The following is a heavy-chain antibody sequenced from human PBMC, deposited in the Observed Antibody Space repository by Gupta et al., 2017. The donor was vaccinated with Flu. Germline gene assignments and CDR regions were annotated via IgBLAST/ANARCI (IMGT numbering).Heavy chain of an antibody. CDR3: ARTAELQRPLADTGARFEY. CDR1: GDSISSAGYS. Sequence: QVQLQESGPGLVKPSQTLSLDCTVSGDSISSAGYSWSWIRQPPGKGLEWIASIYYSGYTNYNPSLKSRITTSRDTSKNQFTLTLSSVTAADTAVYYCARTAELQRPLADTGARFEYWGQGALVTVSS. CDR2: IYYSGYT. D-gene: IGHD1-1*01. J-gene: IGHJ4*02. V-gene: IGHV4-31*03.